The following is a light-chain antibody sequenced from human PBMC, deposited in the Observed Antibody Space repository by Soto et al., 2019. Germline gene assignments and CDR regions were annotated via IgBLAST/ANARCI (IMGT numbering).Light chain of an antibody. J-gene: IGLJ2*01. CDR2: TDN. Sequence: QSVLTQPPSASGTPGQRVTISCSGSSSNIGSNTVHWYQQLPGTAPKLLIYTDNQRPSGVPARFSGSKSGTSASLAISGLQSEDEADYYCATWDDSLRRVVFGGGTKLTVL. CDR3: ATWDDSLRRVV. V-gene: IGLV1-44*01. CDR1: SSNIGSNT.